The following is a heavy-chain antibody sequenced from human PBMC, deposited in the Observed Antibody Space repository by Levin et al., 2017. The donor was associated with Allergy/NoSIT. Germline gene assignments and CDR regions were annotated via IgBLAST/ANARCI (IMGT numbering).Heavy chain of an antibody. D-gene: IGHD2-15*01. CDR1: GFTFSSYW. CDR3: ARDIGYCSGGSCYHFDY. J-gene: IGHJ4*02. CDR2: IKQDGSEK. V-gene: IGHV3-7*01. Sequence: GGSLRLSCAASGFTFSSYWMSWVRQAPGKGLEWVANIKQDGSEKYYVDSVKGRFTISRDNAKNSLYLQMNSLRAEDTAVYYCARDIGYCSGGSCYHFDYWGQGTLVTVSS.